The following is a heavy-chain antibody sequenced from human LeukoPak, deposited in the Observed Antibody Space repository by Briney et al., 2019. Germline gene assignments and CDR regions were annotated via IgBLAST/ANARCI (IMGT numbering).Heavy chain of an antibody. J-gene: IGHJ4*02. CDR3: ARDPRPDFWSGYSPHDY. CDR1: GFTFSSYS. D-gene: IGHD3-3*01. Sequence: PGGSLRLSCAAFGFTFSSYSMNWVRQAPGKGLEWVSSISSSSSYIYYADSVKGRFTISRDNAKNSLYLQMNSLRAEDTAVYYCARDPRPDFWSGYSPHDYWGQGTLVTVSS. V-gene: IGHV3-21*01. CDR2: ISSSSSYI.